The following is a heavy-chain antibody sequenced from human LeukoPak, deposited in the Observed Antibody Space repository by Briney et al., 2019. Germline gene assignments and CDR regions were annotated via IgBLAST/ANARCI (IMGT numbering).Heavy chain of an antibody. CDR1: GFTFTTAW. Sequence: GGSLRLSCTASGFTFTTAWMSWVRQAPGKGLEWVSSISSTGGTTYYADSVKGRFTISRDNSKNTLFLQLNSLRAEDTAIYYCAKNGDRGAYCSGGSCYPYYYYSMDVWGKGTTVTISS. V-gene: IGHV3-23*01. J-gene: IGHJ6*03. CDR3: AKNGDRGAYCSGGSCYPYYYYSMDV. CDR2: ISSTGGTT. D-gene: IGHD2-15*01.